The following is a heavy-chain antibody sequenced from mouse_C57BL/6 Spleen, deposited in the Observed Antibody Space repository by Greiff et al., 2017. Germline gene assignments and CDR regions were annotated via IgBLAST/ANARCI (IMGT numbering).Heavy chain of an antibody. V-gene: IGHV1-55*01. CDR1: GYNFTSYW. J-gene: IGHJ1*03. CDR2: IYPGSGST. CDR3: ARWTDYSSSPHWYFDV. Sequence: QVQLQQPGAELVKPGASVKMSCKASGYNFTSYWITWVKQRPGQGLEWIGDIYPGSGSTNYNEKFKSKATLTVDTSSTTAYMQLSSLTSEDSAVYYCARWTDYSSSPHWYFDVWGTGTTVTVSS. D-gene: IGHD1-1*01.